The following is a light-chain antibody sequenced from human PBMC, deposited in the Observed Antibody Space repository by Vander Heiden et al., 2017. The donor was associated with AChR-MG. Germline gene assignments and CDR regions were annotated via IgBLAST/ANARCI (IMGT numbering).Light chain of an antibody. CDR1: QSVSNK. CDR2: SAS. Sequence: ILMTQSPATLSLSPGEGATLSCRASQSVSNKLAWYQQKPGQAPRLIIYSASTRATGIPARFSGSGSGTDFTLTISSLQSEDFAYYYCQQYNDWPLTFGGGTKVEIK. CDR3: QQYNDWPLT. V-gene: IGKV3-15*01. J-gene: IGKJ4*01.